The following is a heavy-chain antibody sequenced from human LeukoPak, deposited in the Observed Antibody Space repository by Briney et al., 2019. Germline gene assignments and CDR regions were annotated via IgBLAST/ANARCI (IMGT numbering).Heavy chain of an antibody. J-gene: IGHJ6*03. Sequence: ASVKVSCKASGYTFTGYYMHWVRQAPGQGLEWMGWINPNSGGTNYAQKFQGRVTITADKSTSTAYMELSSLRSEDTAVYYCARGESTAMGYYYYYMDVWGKGTTVTVSS. D-gene: IGHD5-18*01. V-gene: IGHV1-2*02. CDR3: ARGESTAMGYYYYYMDV. CDR2: INPNSGGT. CDR1: GYTFTGYY.